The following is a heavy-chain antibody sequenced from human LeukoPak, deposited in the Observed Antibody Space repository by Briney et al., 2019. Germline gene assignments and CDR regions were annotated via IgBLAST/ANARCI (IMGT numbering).Heavy chain of an antibody. Sequence: SQTLSLTCTVSGYAITSGGFSWNWIRQPPGKGLEWIGCIYDRGPAYYNPSLKSRFAISVDRPKNQFFLNVTSLTAADTAVYYCARSRQASGLFNSWGQGTLVVVSS. CDR2: IYDRGPA. CDR3: ARSRQASGLFNS. J-gene: IGHJ5*01. D-gene: IGHD3-10*01. V-gene: IGHV4-30-2*01. CDR1: GYAITSGGFS.